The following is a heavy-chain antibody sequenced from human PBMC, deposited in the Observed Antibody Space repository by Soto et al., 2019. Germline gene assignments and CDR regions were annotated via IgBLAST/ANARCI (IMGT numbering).Heavy chain of an antibody. CDR2: IYYSGST. V-gene: IGHV4-39*01. CDR3: ARAGITMVRAYYYYGMDV. CDR1: GGSISSSSYY. D-gene: IGHD3-10*01. J-gene: IGHJ6*02. Sequence: SETLSLTCTVSGGSISSSSYYWGWIRQPPGKGLEWIGSIYYSGSTYYNPSLKSRVTISVDTSKNQFSLKLSSVTAADTAVYYCARAGITMVRAYYYYGMDVWGQGTTVT.